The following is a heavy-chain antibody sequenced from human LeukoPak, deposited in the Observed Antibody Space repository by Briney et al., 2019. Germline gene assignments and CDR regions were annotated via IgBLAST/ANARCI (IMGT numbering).Heavy chain of an antibody. V-gene: IGHV1-18*01. CDR3: ARDRNDILTGYYLNWFDP. CDR2: ISAYYGNT. J-gene: IGHJ5*02. CDR1: GHTFTSYG. D-gene: IGHD3-9*01. Sequence: ASVKVSCKASGHTFTSYGINWVRQAPGQGPEWMGWISAYYGNTNYAQKFQGRVTMTTDTSTSTAYMELRSLRSDDTAVYYCARDRNDILTGYYLNWFDPWGQGTLVTVSS.